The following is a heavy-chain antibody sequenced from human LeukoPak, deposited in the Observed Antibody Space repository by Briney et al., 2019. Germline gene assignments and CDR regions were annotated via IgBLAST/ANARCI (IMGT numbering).Heavy chain of an antibody. Sequence: PSETLSLTCTVSGGSISSYYWSWIRQPAGKGLEWIGRIYTSGSTNYNPSLKSRVTMSVDTSKNQFSLKLSSVTAADTAVYYCARDRPPRFYYGSGSYNYVYFDYRGQGTLVTVSS. J-gene: IGHJ4*02. D-gene: IGHD3-10*01. V-gene: IGHV4-4*07. CDR3: ARDRPPRFYYGSGSYNYVYFDY. CDR2: IYTSGST. CDR1: GGSISSYY.